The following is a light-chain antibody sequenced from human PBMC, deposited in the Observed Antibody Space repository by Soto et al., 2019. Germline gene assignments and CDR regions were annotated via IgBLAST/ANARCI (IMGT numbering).Light chain of an antibody. CDR2: GAS. Sequence: EIVMTQSPSTLSVSPGERAILSCRASQSISSNLAWYQQKPGQAPRLLIYGASSRATGIPDRFSGSGSGTDFTLTISRLEPEDFAVYYCQQHGSSPITFGQGTRLEI. V-gene: IGKV3-20*01. J-gene: IGKJ5*01. CDR1: QSISSN. CDR3: QQHGSSPIT.